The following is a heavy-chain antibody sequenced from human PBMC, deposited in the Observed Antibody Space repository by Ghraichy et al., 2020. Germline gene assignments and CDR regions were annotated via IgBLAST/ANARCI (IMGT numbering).Heavy chain of an antibody. J-gene: IGHJ4*02. CDR1: GYTFTSYD. CDR2: MNPNSGNT. V-gene: IGHV1-8*01. Sequence: ASVKVSCKASGYTFTSYDINWVRQATGQGLEWMGWMNPNSGNTGYAQKFQGRVTMTRNTSISTAYMELSSLRSEDTAVYYCARLAETPRPLFDYWGQGTLVTVSS. CDR3: ARLAETPRPLFDY. D-gene: IGHD3-3*02.